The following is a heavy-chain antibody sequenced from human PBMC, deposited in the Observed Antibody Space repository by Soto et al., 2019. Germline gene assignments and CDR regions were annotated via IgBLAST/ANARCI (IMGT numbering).Heavy chain of an antibody. J-gene: IGHJ4*02. V-gene: IGHV4-34*01. CDR2: ISHSGST. D-gene: IGHD3-3*01. Sequence: QVQLQQWGAGLLKPSETLSLTCAVYGGSLSGHYWSWIRQPPGKGLEWIGEISHSGSTNYNPTLKNRATISVDTSKDKLSLKLSSVTAADTAVYLCARVRPANDFWSRYYSKTYDHWCQGTLVTVSS. CDR1: GGSLSGHY. CDR3: ARVRPANDFWSRYYSKTYDH.